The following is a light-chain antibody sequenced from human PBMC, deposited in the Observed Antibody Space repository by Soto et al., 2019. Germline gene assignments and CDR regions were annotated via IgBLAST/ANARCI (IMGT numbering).Light chain of an antibody. Sequence: DIQMTQSPSTLSASVGDRVTITCRASENIKNWLAWYQQTAGKAPKVLISDASRLEAGVPSRFSGSGSGTDVTLTITSLQTDDFGTYYCQQYDVHPKTFGQGTKVEVK. CDR2: DAS. CDR1: ENIKNW. CDR3: QQYDVHPKT. J-gene: IGKJ1*01. V-gene: IGKV1-5*01.